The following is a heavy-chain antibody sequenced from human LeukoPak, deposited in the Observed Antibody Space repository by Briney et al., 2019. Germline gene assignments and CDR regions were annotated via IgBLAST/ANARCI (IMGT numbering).Heavy chain of an antibody. V-gene: IGHV3-23*01. J-gene: IGHJ6*03. Sequence: GGSLRLSCAASGFTLSNYAMIWVRQAPGKGLECVSTINGEMNFKYYADSVKGRFTISRDNSRNTLYLHMSNVRPEDTATYYCARNEVGYHYYIGVWGEGTTVTVSS. CDR3: ARNEVGYHYYIGV. CDR2: INGEMNFK. CDR1: GFTLSNYA.